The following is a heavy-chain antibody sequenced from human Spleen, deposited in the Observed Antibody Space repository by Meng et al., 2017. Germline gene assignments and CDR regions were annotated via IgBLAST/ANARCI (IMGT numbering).Heavy chain of an antibody. Sequence: QVQLVQRGSELSKPGASVKVSCKASGYTLTNYAINWLRQAPGQGLQWMGWIDTNTGNPTYVPGFTGRLVFSLDTSVSTAYLQLSGLKADDTAVYYCTRDGYSDCSRTSCFDSWGQGTLVTVSS. CDR3: TRDGYSDCSRTSCFDS. CDR2: IDTNTGNP. CDR1: GYTLTNYA. D-gene: IGHD2-2*01. J-gene: IGHJ4*02. V-gene: IGHV7-4-1*02.